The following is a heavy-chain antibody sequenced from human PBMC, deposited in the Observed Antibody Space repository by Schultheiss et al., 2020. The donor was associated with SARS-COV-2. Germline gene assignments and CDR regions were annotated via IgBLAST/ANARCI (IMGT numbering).Heavy chain of an antibody. V-gene: IGHV1-69*13. CDR2: ISDNGNT. J-gene: IGHJ3*02. D-gene: IGHD1-26*01. CDR1: GGTFSSYA. Sequence: SVKVSCKASGGTFSSYAISWVRQAPGQGLEWMGWISDNGNTNYAQKFQGRVTITADESTSTAYMELSSLRSEDTAVYYCARSIVGASHDAFDIWGQGTMVTVSS. CDR3: ARSIVGASHDAFDI.